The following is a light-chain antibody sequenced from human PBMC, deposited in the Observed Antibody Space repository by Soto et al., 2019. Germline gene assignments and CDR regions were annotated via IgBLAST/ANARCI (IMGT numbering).Light chain of an antibody. CDR1: SSDVGGYNY. J-gene: IGLJ2*01. CDR2: EVT. CDR3: SSYATGNNVV. Sequence: QSVLIQPPSASGSPGQSVTISCTGTSSDVGGYNYVSWYQQHPGKSPKLIIYEVTKRPSGVPDRFSGSRSGNTASLTVSGLQAEDEADYYCSSYATGNNVVFGGGTQLTVL. V-gene: IGLV2-8*01.